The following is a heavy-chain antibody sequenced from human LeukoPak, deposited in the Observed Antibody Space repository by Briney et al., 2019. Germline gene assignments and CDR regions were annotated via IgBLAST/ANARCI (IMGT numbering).Heavy chain of an antibody. D-gene: IGHD3-3*01. J-gene: IGHJ5*02. Sequence: ASVTVSCKASGGTFSSYAISWARQAPGQGLEWVGGIIPIFGTANYAQKFQGRVTITADESTSTAYMELSSLRSEDTAVYYCAREVRYNWFDPWGQGTLVTVSS. CDR1: GGTFSSYA. V-gene: IGHV1-69*13. CDR2: IIPIFGTA. CDR3: AREVRYNWFDP.